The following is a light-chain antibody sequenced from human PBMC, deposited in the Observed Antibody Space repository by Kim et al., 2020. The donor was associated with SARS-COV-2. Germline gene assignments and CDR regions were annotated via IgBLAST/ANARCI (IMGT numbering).Light chain of an antibody. J-gene: IGLJ1*01. CDR2: EGS. CDR3: FSYARSSTFA. V-gene: IGLV2-23*01. CDR1: SSDIGNYNL. Sequence: LTQPASVSGSPGQSLTISCTGTSSDIGNYNLVSWYQQHPGKAPRLMIYEGSKRPSGVSNRFSGSTSGNTASLAISGLQAEDEADYYCFSYARSSTFAFGTGTKVTVL.